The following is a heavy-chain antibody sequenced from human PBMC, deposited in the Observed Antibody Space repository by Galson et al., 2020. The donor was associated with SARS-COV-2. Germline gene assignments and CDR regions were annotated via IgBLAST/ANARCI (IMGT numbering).Heavy chain of an antibody. D-gene: IGHD6-19*01. CDR2: IYHSGST. V-gene: IGHV4-38-2*02. J-gene: IGHJ6*03. Sequence: SETRSLTCTVSGYSISSGYYWGWIRQPPGKGLEWIGSIYHSGSTYYNPSLKSRVTISVDTSKNQFSLKLSSVTAADTAVYYCARGHESAVAGILLPYYYYYMDVWGKGTTVTVSS. CDR3: ARGHESAVAGILLPYYYYYMDV. CDR1: GYSISSGYY.